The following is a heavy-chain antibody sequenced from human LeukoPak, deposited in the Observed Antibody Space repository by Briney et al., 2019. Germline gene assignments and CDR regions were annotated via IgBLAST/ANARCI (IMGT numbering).Heavy chain of an antibody. Sequence: GGSLRLSCTGSGFTFNDYWMTWARQAPGKGLEWVANLRPDGSDKYYVDSVKGRFTISRDNAKKLVYLQMNSLRAEDTAVYYCARDAYDDASESWGQGTLVTVSS. CDR3: ARDAYDDASES. D-gene: IGHD3-3*01. CDR1: GFTFNDYW. V-gene: IGHV3-7*01. CDR2: LRPDGSDK. J-gene: IGHJ5*02.